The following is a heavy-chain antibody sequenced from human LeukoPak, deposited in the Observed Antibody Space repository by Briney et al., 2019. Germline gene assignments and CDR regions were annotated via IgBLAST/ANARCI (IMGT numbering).Heavy chain of an antibody. Sequence: ASVKVSCKASGGTFSSYAISWVRQAPGQGLEWMGGIIPIFGTANYAHKFQGRVTITADESTSTAYMELSSLRSEDTAVYYCARGRRGSSGYYPYFDYWGQGTLVTVSS. CDR2: IIPIFGTA. CDR1: GGTFSSYA. D-gene: IGHD3-22*01. V-gene: IGHV1-69*01. J-gene: IGHJ4*02. CDR3: ARGRRGSSGYYPYFDY.